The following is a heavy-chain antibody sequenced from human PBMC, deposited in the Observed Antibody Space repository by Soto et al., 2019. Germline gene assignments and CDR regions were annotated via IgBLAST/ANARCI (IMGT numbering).Heavy chain of an antibody. Sequence: GESLKISCKGSGYSFNSYWIVWVRQMPGKGLEWVGIIYPDDSDTRYSPSFQGQVTISADKSISTAYLQWSSLKASDTAMYYCVVSPRLGGFDMWGQGTMVTVSS. D-gene: IGHD2-15*01. CDR3: VVSPRLGGFDM. CDR1: GYSFNSYW. V-gene: IGHV5-51*01. J-gene: IGHJ3*02. CDR2: IYPDDSDT.